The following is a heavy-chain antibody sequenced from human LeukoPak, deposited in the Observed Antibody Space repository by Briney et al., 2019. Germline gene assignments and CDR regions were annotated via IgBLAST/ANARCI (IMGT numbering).Heavy chain of an antibody. J-gene: IGHJ4*02. V-gene: IGHV4-30-2*01. CDR2: IYHSGST. CDR3: ARGNYYGPGSYPPFDY. D-gene: IGHD3-10*01. CDR1: GGSISSGGYS. Sequence: PSETLSLTCAVSGGSISSGGYSWNWIRQPPGKGLEWIGFIYHSGSTYYNPSLKSRVTISVDRSKNQFSLKLSSVTAADTAVYYCARGNYYGPGSYPPFDYWGQGTLVTVSS.